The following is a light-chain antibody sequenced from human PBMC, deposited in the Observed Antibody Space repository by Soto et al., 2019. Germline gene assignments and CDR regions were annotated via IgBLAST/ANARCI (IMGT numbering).Light chain of an antibody. J-gene: IGKJ2*01. V-gene: IGKV3-11*01. CDR3: QQRSNWPPYT. CDR2: DAS. CDR1: QSVSSY. Sequence: EIVLTQSPATLSLSPGERATLSCRASQSVSSYLAWYQQKPGQAPRLLIYDASNRATGIPARFSGSGSGTDLSLTLSSLEPEDFAVYYCQQRSNWPPYTFGQGTKLEIK.